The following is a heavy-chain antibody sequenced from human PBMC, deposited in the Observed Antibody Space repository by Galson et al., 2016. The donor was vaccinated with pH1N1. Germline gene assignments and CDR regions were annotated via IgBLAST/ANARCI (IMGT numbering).Heavy chain of an antibody. Sequence: GLEWIGRIYTSGGTNYNPSLKSRVTISVDTSKNHFSLKLSSVTAADTAVYYCARDAAHTGTYYVAFDTWGQGTIVTVSS. CDR2: IYTSGGT. D-gene: IGHD1-26*01. J-gene: IGHJ3*02. V-gene: IGHV4-61*02. CDR3: ARDAAHTGTYYVAFDT.